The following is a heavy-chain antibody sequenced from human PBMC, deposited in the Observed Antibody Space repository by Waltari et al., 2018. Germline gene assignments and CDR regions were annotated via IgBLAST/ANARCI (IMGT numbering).Heavy chain of an antibody. D-gene: IGHD6-6*01. V-gene: IGHV5-51*01. Sequence: DVQLVQSGAEVKKPGESLKISCQGSGTRFNQYWIGWVRQVPGKSLEWMGIIYPADSDITYSPSFQGQVTISADKSISTAYLQWSSLKASDTAIYYCARSEYSVSWGYYYYHMDVWGKGTTVTVSS. CDR1: GTRFNQYW. J-gene: IGHJ6*03. CDR3: ARSEYSVSWGYYYYHMDV. CDR2: IYPADSDI.